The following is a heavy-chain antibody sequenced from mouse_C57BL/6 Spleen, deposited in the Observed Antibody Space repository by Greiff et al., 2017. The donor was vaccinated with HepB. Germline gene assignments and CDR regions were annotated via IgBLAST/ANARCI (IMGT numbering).Heavy chain of an antibody. J-gene: IGHJ4*01. CDR1: GYTFTSYW. CDR2: IDPSDSET. V-gene: IGHV1-52*01. D-gene: IGHD1-1*01. CDR3: AREGDYYGSRYAMDY. Sequence: QVQLQQPGAELVRPGSSVKLSCKASGYTFTSYWTHWVKQRPIQGLEWIGNIDPSDSETHYNQKFKDKATLTVDKSSSTAYMQLSSLTSEDSAVYYCAREGDYYGSRYAMDYWGQGTSVTVSS.